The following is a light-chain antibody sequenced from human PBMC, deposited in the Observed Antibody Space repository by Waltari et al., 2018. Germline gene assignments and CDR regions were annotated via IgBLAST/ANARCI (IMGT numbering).Light chain of an antibody. J-gene: IGLJ2*01. Sequence: SFHLTQTPSVSVSPGETAILTCSGETWGDNYVSWYQHKPGQSPVLLIYQYNMRPSGIPERFSGSNSGNTATLTISGTQALDEADYYCQAWHTSTFVLFGGGTKLTVL. CDR2: QYN. CDR1: TWGDNY. V-gene: IGLV3-1*01. CDR3: QAWHTSTFVL.